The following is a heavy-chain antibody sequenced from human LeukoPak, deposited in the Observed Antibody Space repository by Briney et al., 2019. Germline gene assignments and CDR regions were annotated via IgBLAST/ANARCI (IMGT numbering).Heavy chain of an antibody. D-gene: IGHD2-15*01. V-gene: IGHV5-51*01. CDR1: GYSFTSYW. Sequence: GESLKISCKGSGYSFTSYWIGWVRQMPGKGLEWMGIIYPGDSDTRYSPSFQGQVTISADKSISTAYLQWSSLKASDTAMYYCARQVKVVAATLMDAFDIWGQGTMGTVSS. J-gene: IGHJ3*02. CDR2: IYPGDSDT. CDR3: ARQVKVVAATLMDAFDI.